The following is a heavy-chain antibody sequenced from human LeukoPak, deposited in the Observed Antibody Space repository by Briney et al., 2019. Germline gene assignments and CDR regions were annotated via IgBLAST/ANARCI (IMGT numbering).Heavy chain of an antibody. CDR1: GFTFSNYA. Sequence: GGSLRLSCAASGFTFSNYAMSWVRQAPGKGLEWVSVISGSGVITYYADSVKGRFTIFRDNSKNTLYLQMNSLRAEDTAVYYCAKEWWEPTRDDYFDYWGQGTLVTVSS. V-gene: IGHV3-23*01. D-gene: IGHD1-26*01. CDR2: ISGSGVIT. CDR3: AKEWWEPTRDDYFDY. J-gene: IGHJ4*02.